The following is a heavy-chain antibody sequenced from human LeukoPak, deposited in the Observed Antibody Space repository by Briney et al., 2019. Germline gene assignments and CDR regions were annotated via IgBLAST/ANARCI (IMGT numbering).Heavy chain of an antibody. CDR2: INPSGGST. J-gene: IGHJ4*02. Sequence: ASVKVSCKTSGHTFINYYMHWVRQAPGQGLEWMGIINPSGGSTRYAQKFQGRVTMTRDTSTSTVYMELSGLTSEDTAVYYCARVASYDSSAYYGYWGQGTLVTVSS. V-gene: IGHV1-46*01. D-gene: IGHD3-22*01. CDR1: GHTFINYY. CDR3: ARVASYDSSAYYGY.